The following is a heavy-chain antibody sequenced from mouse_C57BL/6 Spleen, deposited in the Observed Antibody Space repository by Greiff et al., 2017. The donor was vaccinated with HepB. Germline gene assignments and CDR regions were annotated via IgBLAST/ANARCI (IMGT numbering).Heavy chain of an antibody. J-gene: IGHJ3*01. CDR3: ARNYYSNYLFAY. V-gene: IGHV1-42*01. CDR2: INPSTGGT. Sequence: QLKQSGPELVKPGASVKISCKASGYSFTGYYMNWVKQSPEKSLEWIGEINPSTGGTTYNQKFTAKATLTVDKSSITAYMQLKSLTSEDSAVYYCARNYYSNYLFAYWGQGTLVTVAA. D-gene: IGHD2-5*01. CDR1: GYSFTGYY.